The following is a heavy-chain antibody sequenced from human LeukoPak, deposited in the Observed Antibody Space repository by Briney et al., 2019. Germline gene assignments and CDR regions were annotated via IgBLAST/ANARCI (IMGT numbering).Heavy chain of an antibody. CDR2: IYTSGST. CDR1: GGSISSGSYH. D-gene: IGHD6-13*01. CDR3: ARDLRAAAGDAFDI. J-gene: IGHJ3*02. Sequence: SQTLSLTCTVSGGSISSGSYHWSWIRQPAGKGLEWIGRIYTSGSTNYNPSLKSRVTISVDTSKNQFSLKPSSVTAADTAVYYCARDLRAAAGDAFDIWGQGTMVTVSS. V-gene: IGHV4-61*02.